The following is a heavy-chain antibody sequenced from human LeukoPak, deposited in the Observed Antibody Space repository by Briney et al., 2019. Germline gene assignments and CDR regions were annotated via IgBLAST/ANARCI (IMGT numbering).Heavy chain of an antibody. J-gene: IGHJ4*02. CDR1: GFTFSSYG. D-gene: IGHD1-26*01. CDR3: AAFGFYSGSYYDY. V-gene: IGHV3-33*01. CDR2: IWYDGSNK. Sequence: GGSLRLSCAASGFTFSSYGMHWVRQAPGKGLEWVAVIWYDGSNKYYADSVKGRFTISRDNSKNTLYLQMNSLRSEDTAVYYCAAFGFYSGSYYDYWGQGTLVTVSS.